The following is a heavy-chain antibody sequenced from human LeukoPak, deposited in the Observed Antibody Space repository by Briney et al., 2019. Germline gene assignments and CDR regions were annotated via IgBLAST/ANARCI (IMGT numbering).Heavy chain of an antibody. CDR2: MNPNSGNT. CDR1: GYTFTSYD. CDR3: ARAIWFNWNYPDY. J-gene: IGHJ4*02. Sequence: EASVKVSCKASGYTFTSYDINWVRQATGQGLEWMGWMNPNSGNTGYAQKFQGRVTMTRNTSISTAYMELSSLRSEDTAVYYCARAIWFNWNYPDYWGQGTLVTVSS. V-gene: IGHV1-8*01. D-gene: IGHD1-7*01.